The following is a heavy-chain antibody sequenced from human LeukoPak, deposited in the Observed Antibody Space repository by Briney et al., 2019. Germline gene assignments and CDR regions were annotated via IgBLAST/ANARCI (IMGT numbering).Heavy chain of an antibody. D-gene: IGHD3-10*01. J-gene: IGHJ4*02. CDR2: IYYSGST. Sequence: SETLSLTCTVSGGSVSSYYWSWIRQPPGKGLEWIGYIYYSGSTSYNPSLKSRVTISVDTSKNQFSLKLSSVTAADTAVYYCASLHQVRGLTVFDQWGQGTLVTVSS. V-gene: IGHV4-59*02. CDR1: GGSVSSYY. CDR3: ASLHQVRGLTVFDQ.